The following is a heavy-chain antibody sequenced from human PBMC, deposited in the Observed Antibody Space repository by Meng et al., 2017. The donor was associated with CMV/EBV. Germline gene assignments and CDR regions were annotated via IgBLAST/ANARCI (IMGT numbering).Heavy chain of an antibody. CDR2: IKQDGSEK. Sequence: GGSLRLSCAASGFTFSSYWMSWVRQAPGKGLEWVANIKQDGSEKYYVDSVKGRFTISRDNAKNSLYLQMNSLRAEGTAVYYCARGGSNYDLVWFDPWGQGTLVTVSS. D-gene: IGHD4-11*01. CDR3: ARGGSNYDLVWFDP. J-gene: IGHJ5*02. V-gene: IGHV3-7*04. CDR1: GFTFSSYW.